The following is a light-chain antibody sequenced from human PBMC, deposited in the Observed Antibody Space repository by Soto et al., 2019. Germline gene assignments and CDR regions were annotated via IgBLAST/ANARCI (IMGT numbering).Light chain of an antibody. CDR1: STDIGGFNY. V-gene: IGLV2-14*01. CDR3: SSYTTTSTLGV. J-gene: IGLJ3*02. CDR2: EVS. Sequence: QLVLTQPASVSGSPGQSITISCTGTSTDIGGFNYVSWYQQHPGTAPKLIIYEVSNRPSGISNRFSGSKSANTASLTISGLQAEDEADYYCSSYTTTSTLGVFGGGTKLTVL.